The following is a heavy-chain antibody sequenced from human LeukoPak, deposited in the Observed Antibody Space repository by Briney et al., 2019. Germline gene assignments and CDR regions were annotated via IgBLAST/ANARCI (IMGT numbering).Heavy chain of an antibody. Sequence: PSETLSLTCTVSGYSISSGYYWGWIRQPPGKGLEWIGSIYHSGSTYYNPSLKSRVTISVDTSKNQFSLKLSSVTAADTAVYYCASLKQLVLDAFDIWGQGTMVTVSS. J-gene: IGHJ3*02. D-gene: IGHD6-6*01. V-gene: IGHV4-38-2*02. CDR1: GYSISSGYY. CDR3: ASLKQLVLDAFDI. CDR2: IYHSGST.